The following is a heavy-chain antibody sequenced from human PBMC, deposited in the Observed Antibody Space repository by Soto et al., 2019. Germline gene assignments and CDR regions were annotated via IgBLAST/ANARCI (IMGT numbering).Heavy chain of an antibody. CDR3: ARDTAMAAFDY. Sequence: LSLTCTVSGGSISSGDYYWSWIRQPPGKGLEWIGYIYYSGSTYYNPSLKSRVTISVDTSKNQFSLKLSSVTAADTAVYYCARDTAMAAFDYWGQGTLVTVSS. CDR2: IYYSGST. V-gene: IGHV4-30-4*01. J-gene: IGHJ4*02. D-gene: IGHD5-18*01. CDR1: GGSISSGDYY.